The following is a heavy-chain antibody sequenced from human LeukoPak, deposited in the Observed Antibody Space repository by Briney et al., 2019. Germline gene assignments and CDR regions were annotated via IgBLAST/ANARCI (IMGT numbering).Heavy chain of an antibody. D-gene: IGHD3-22*01. CDR1: GGSISSYY. CDR2: IYYSGST. CDR3: ASSSGNKGAFDV. V-gene: IGHV4-59*08. Sequence: SETLSLTCTVSGGSISSYYWSWIRQPPGKGLEWIGYIYYSGSTYYNPSLKSRVTISVDTSKNQFSLKLSSVTAADTSVYYCASSSGNKGAFDVWGQGTMVVVSS. J-gene: IGHJ3*01.